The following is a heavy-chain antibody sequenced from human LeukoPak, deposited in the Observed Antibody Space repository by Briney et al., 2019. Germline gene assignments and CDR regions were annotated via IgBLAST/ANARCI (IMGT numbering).Heavy chain of an antibody. Sequence: SSETLSLTCAVSGYSISSGYYWGWIRQPPGKGLEWIGSIYHNGNTYYNPSLKSRVTISVDTSKNQFSLKLSSVTAADTAAYYCARLSITMILVVITEYYFDYWGQGTLVTVS. V-gene: IGHV4-38-2*01. D-gene: IGHD3-22*01. J-gene: IGHJ4*02. CDR3: ARLSITMILVVITEYYFDY. CDR1: GYSISSGYY. CDR2: IYHNGNT.